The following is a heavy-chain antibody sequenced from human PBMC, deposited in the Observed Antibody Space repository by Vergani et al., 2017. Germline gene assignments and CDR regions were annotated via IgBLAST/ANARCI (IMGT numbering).Heavy chain of an antibody. CDR1: GYTFTNYY. Sequence: QVQLVQSGAEAKKPGASVKVSCKTSGYTFTNYYMHWVRQAPGQGLEWMGIINPSGGSTSYAQKFQGRVTMTRDTSTSTVYMELSSLRSEDTAVYYCARVDCSSTSCPYGMDVWGQGTTVTVSS. D-gene: IGHD2-2*01. CDR3: ARVDCSSTSCPYGMDV. CDR2: INPSGGST. V-gene: IGHV1-46*01. J-gene: IGHJ6*02.